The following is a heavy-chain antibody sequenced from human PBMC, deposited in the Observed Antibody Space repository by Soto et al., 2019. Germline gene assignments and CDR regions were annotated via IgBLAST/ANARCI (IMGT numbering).Heavy chain of an antibody. CDR3: ARGYSDCCCHTHY. Sequence: PGGSLRLSCAASGFTFSDYYMSWIRQAPGKGLEWVSYISSSSSHTNYADSVKGRFTISRDNAKNSLYLQMNSLRAEDTAVYYCARGYSDCCCHTHYWGQGTLVTVSS. CDR2: ISSSSSHT. D-gene: IGHD2-15*01. CDR1: GFTFSDYY. V-gene: IGHV3-11*06. J-gene: IGHJ4*01.